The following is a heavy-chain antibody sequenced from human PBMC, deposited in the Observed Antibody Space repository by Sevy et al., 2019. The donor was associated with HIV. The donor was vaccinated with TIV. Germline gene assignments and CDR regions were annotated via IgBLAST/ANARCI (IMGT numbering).Heavy chain of an antibody. CDR1: GFTFNGYG. J-gene: IGHJ4*02. CDR3: AKGLHYGSGSYYGGTDY. D-gene: IGHD3-10*01. Sequence: GGSLRLSCAASGFTFNGYGMHWVRQAPGKGLEWVAVILYDGSNEYYADSVKGRFTISRDNSKNTVNLQMNRLRTEDTAVYYCAKGLHYGSGSYYGGTDYWGQGTLVTVSS. V-gene: IGHV3-30*18. CDR2: ILYDGSNE.